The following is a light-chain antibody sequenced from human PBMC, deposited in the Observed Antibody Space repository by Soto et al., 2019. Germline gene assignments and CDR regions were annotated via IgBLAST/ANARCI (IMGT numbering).Light chain of an antibody. Sequence: DIQITQSPSSLSASVGDRVTITCRASQSISSYLNWYQQKPGKAPKLLIYAASSLQSGVPSRFSGSGSGTDFTLTITSLQPEDSATYYCQHSYGTPRTFGQGTKVDIK. CDR1: QSISSY. CDR3: QHSYGTPRT. J-gene: IGKJ1*01. CDR2: AAS. V-gene: IGKV1-39*01.